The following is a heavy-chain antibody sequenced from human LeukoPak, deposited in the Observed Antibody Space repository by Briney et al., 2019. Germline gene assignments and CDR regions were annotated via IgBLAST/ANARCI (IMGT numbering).Heavy chain of an antibody. CDR1: GFTFSSYS. CDR3: ARGPYGSSSWTDVNYYMDV. CDR2: ISSSSSTI. D-gene: IGHD6-13*01. V-gene: IGHV3-48*01. J-gene: IGHJ6*03. Sequence: GGSLRLSCAASGFTFSSYSMNWVRQAPGKGLEWVSYISSSSSTIYYADSVKGRFTISRDNAKNSLYLQMNSLRAEDTAVYYCARGPYGSSSWTDVNYYMDVWGKGTTVTVSS.